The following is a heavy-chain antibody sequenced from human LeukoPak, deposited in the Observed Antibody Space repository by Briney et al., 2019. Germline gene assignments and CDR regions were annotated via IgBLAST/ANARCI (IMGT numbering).Heavy chain of an antibody. J-gene: IGHJ6*02. Sequence: SETLSLTCTVSGGSISSGGYYWSWIRQHPGKGLEWIGYIYYSGSTYYNPSLKSRVTISVDTSKNQFSLKLSSVTAADTAVYYCARERITMVRGVRYGMDVWGQGATVTVS. D-gene: IGHD3-10*01. CDR1: GGSISSGGYY. CDR3: ARERITMVRGVRYGMDV. V-gene: IGHV4-31*03. CDR2: IYYSGST.